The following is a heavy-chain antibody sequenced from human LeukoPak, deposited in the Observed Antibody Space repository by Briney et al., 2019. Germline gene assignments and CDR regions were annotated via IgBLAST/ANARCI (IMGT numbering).Heavy chain of an antibody. CDR3: ARKAAYYDILTGYGQKLYYFDY. CDR2: INHSGST. V-gene: IGHV4-34*01. J-gene: IGHJ4*02. CDR1: GGSFSGYY. Sequence: PSETLSLTCAVYGGSFSGYYWSWIRQPPGKGLEWIGEINHSGSTNYNPSLKSRVTISVDTSKNQFSLKLSSVTAADTAAYYCARKAAYYDILTGYGQKLYYFDYWGQGTLVTVSS. D-gene: IGHD3-9*01.